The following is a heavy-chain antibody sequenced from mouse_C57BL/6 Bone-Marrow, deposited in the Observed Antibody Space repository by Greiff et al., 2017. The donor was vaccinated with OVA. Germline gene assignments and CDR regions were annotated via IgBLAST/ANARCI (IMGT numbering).Heavy chain of an antibody. Sequence: VHVKQSGTVLARPGASVKMSCKTSGYTFTSYWMHWVKQRPGQGLEWIGAIYPGNSDTSYNQQFKGKAKLTAVTSASTAYMEPSSLINEDSAVYYCTRLYDGYFWFAYWGQGTLVTVSA. D-gene: IGHD2-3*01. J-gene: IGHJ3*01. V-gene: IGHV1-5*01. CDR1: GYTFTSYW. CDR3: TRLYDGYFWFAY. CDR2: IYPGNSDT.